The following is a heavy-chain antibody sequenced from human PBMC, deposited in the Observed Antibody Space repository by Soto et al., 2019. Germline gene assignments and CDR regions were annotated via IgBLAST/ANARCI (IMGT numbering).Heavy chain of an antibody. D-gene: IGHD3-10*01. V-gene: IGHV6-1*01. CDR1: GDSVPGDSAA. Sequence: SQTLSLTCVISGDSVPGDSAAWNWIRQSPPRGLEWLGRTYYRSKWYNDYAVSVKSRITINPDTSKNQFSLHLHSVTPEDTAVYYCAGVTWFRGMDVWGQGTPVTV. CDR2: TYYRSKWYN. J-gene: IGHJ6*02. CDR3: AGVTWFRGMDV.